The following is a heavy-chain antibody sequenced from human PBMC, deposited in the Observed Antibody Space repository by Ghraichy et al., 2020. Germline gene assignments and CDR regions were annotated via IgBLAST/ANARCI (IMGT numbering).Heavy chain of an antibody. CDR2: ISYIGRT. V-gene: IGHV4-31*03. CDR3: ARQSRLWITDY. Sequence: SETLSLTCTVSGGSLNTGGYYWTWIRQHPGKGLEWIGYISYIGRTNYNPSLDSRVTISIDTSKEQFYLQLTSLTATDMSVYFCARQSRLWITDYWGQGALVTVSS. D-gene: IGHD5-12*01. CDR1: GGSLNTGGYY. J-gene: IGHJ4*02.